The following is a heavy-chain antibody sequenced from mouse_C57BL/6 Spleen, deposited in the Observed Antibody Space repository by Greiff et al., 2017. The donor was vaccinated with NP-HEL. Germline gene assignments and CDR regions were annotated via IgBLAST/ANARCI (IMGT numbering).Heavy chain of an antibody. CDR1: GYTFTDYY. J-gene: IGHJ3*01. CDR3: ARGGRDWAAWFAY. D-gene: IGHD4-1*01. CDR2: INPNNGGT. Sequence: EVQLQQSGPELVKPGASVKISCKASGYTFTDYYMNWVKQSHGKSLEWIGDINPNNGGTSYNQKFKGKATLTVDKSSSTAYMELRSLTSEDSAVYYCARGGRDWAAWFAYWGQGTLVTVSA. V-gene: IGHV1-26*01.